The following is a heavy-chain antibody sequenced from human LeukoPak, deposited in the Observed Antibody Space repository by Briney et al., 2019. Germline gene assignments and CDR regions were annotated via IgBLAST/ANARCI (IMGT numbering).Heavy chain of an antibody. Sequence: GGSLRLSCAASGFTFSSYAMSWVRQAPGKGLEWVSAISGSGGSTYYAASVKGRFTFSRDNSKNALYLQMNSLRAEDTAVYYCAKGIFASGSYFPVHDAFDIWGQGTMVTVSS. CDR3: AKGIFASGSYFPVHDAFDI. V-gene: IGHV3-23*01. J-gene: IGHJ3*02. D-gene: IGHD3-10*01. CDR1: GFTFSSYA. CDR2: ISGSGGST.